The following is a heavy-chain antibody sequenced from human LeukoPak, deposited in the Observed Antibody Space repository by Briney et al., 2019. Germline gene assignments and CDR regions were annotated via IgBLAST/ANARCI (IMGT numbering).Heavy chain of an antibody. J-gene: IGHJ4*02. CDR1: GFTFSSYA. CDR3: AKLSGSGYYSSLYFDY. CDR2: ISGSGGST. D-gene: IGHD3-22*01. Sequence: PGGSLRLSCAASGFTFSSYAMSWVRQAPGKGLEWVSAISGSGGSTYYADSVKGRFTISRDNSKNTLYLQMNSLRAEDTAVYYCAKLSGSGYYSSLYFDYWGQGTLVTVSS. V-gene: IGHV3-23*01.